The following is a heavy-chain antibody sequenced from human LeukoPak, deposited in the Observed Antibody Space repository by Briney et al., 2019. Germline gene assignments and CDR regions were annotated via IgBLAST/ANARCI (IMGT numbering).Heavy chain of an antibody. Sequence: GASVKVSCKASGYTFTSYDINWVRQATGQGLEWMGWMNPNSGNTGYAQKFQGRVTMTRNTSISTAYMELSSLRSEDTAVYYCASPAITAGGAFDIWGQGTMVIVSS. D-gene: IGHD3-3*01. CDR2: MNPNSGNT. CDR1: GYTFTSYD. CDR3: ASPAITAGGAFDI. V-gene: IGHV1-8*01. J-gene: IGHJ3*02.